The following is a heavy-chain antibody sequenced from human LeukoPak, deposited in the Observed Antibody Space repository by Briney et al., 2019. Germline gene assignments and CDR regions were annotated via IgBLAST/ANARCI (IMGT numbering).Heavy chain of an antibody. Sequence: ASVKVSCKASGYTFTSYAKHWVRQAPGQRLEWMGWINAGNGNTKYSQKFQGRVTITRDTSASTAYMELSSLRSEDTAVYYCARVVESSGWSADYWGQGTLVTVSS. D-gene: IGHD6-19*01. CDR2: INAGNGNT. CDR1: GYTFTSYA. J-gene: IGHJ4*02. V-gene: IGHV1-3*01. CDR3: ARVVESSGWSADY.